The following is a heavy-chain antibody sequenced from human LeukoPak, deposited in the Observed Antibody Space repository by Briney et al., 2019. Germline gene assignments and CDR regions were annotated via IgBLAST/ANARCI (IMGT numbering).Heavy chain of an antibody. CDR2: VNPGGDST. CDR3: ARVRDGYNDAYDI. CDR1: GYTFTGYY. D-gene: IGHD5-24*01. V-gene: IGHV1-46*01. J-gene: IGHJ3*02. Sequence: GASVKVSCKASGYTFTGYYMHWLRQAPGQGLEWMGIVNPGGDSTNYAQDFQGRLTLTGDTSTSTVYMELSSLRSEDTAVYYCARVRDGYNDAYDIWGQGTMVTVTS.